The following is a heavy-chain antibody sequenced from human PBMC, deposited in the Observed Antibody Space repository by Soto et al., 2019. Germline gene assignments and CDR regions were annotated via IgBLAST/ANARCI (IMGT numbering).Heavy chain of an antibody. D-gene: IGHD3-9*01. CDR2: ISGSGGAT. CDR3: VKDYHDDRLTGDRPVDY. J-gene: IGHJ4*02. V-gene: IGHV3-23*01. CDR1: GFIFRNYA. Sequence: EVQVLEFGGGLVQPGGSLRLSCAASGFIFRNYAMHWVRQAPGKGLEWVSGISGSGGATHHADSVEGRFTIPRDNPKNTLYLQMNSLRAEDTGQYYGVKDYHDDRLTGDRPVDYWGQGTRVIVPS.